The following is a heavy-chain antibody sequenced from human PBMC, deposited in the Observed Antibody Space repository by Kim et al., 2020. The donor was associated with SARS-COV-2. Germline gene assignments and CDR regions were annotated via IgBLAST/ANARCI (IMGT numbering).Heavy chain of an antibody. CDR2: INHSGST. CDR3: ARRMVRGARADY. V-gene: IGHV4-34*01. J-gene: IGHJ4*02. Sequence: SETLSLTCAASGGSFSGYYRSWIRQPPGKGLEWIAEINHSGSTNYNPSLKSRVTISVDTSKNQFSLKLISVTAADTAVYYCARRMVRGARADYWGQGTLVTVSS. CDR1: GGSFSGYY. D-gene: IGHD3-10*01.